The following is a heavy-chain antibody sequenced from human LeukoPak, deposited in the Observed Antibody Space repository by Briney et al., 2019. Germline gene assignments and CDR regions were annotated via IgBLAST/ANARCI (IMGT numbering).Heavy chain of an antibody. Sequence: PSETLSLTCTVSGGSISSGDYYWSWIRQPPGKGLEWIGYIYYSGSTYYNPSLKSRVTISVDTSKNQFSLKLSSVTAADTAVYYCATDTGYYTRNWFDPWGQGTLVTVSS. CDR1: GGSISSGDYY. J-gene: IGHJ5*02. V-gene: IGHV4-30-4*01. CDR2: IYYSGST. D-gene: IGHD3/OR15-3a*01. CDR3: ATDTGYYTRNWFDP.